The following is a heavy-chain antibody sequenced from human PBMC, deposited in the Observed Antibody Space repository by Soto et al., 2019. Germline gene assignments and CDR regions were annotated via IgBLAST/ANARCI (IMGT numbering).Heavy chain of an antibody. CDR2: VSSDESKE. V-gene: IGHV3-30*18. Sequence: QVQLVESGGGVVQPGRSLRLSCAASGFSFSNFGMHWVRQAPGKGLEWVAVVSSDESKEYYADSVKGRFTISRDNSKDTLYLHMNNLSPEDSAVYYCAKDFFSSISARLAIFHYWGQGKLVAVSS. J-gene: IGHJ4*02. CDR1: GFSFSNFG. CDR3: AKDFFSSISARLAIFHY. D-gene: IGHD6-6*01.